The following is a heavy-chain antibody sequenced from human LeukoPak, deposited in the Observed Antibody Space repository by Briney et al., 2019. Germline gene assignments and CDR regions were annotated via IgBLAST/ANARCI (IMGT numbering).Heavy chain of an antibody. CDR1: GFTFSSYS. CDR3: ARAGYYDSSGYSY. D-gene: IGHD3-22*01. CDR2: ISSSSSYI. J-gene: IGHJ4*02. Sequence: GGSLRLSCAASGFTFSSYSMNWVRQAPGKGLEWVSSISSSSSYIYYADSVKGRFTISRDNAKNSLYLQMNSLRAENTAVYYCARAGYYDSSGYSYWGQGTLVTVSS. V-gene: IGHV3-21*01.